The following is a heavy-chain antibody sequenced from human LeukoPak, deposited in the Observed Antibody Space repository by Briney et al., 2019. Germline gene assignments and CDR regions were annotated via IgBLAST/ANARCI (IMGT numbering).Heavy chain of an antibody. Sequence: GGSLRLSCAASGFTFSDYYMSWIRQAPGKGLEWISYISSSGSTIYYADSVKGRFTISRDNAKNSLYLQMNSLRAEDTAVYYCARRIWDGDSQRHSFDIWGQGTMVTVSS. CDR2: ISSSGSTI. V-gene: IGHV3-11*01. J-gene: IGHJ3*02. CDR1: GFTFSDYY. CDR3: ARRIWDGDSQRHSFDI. D-gene: IGHD4-17*01.